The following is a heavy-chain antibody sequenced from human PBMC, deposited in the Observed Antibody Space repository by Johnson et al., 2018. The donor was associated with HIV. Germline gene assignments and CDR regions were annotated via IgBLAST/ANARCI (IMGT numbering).Heavy chain of an antibody. CDR2: IYSGGST. D-gene: IGHD1-14*01. CDR1: GFTFDDYG. J-gene: IGHJ3*02. CDR3: ARSRQVGTPDAFDI. Sequence: VQLVESGGGVVRPGGSLRLSCAASGFTFDDYGMSWVRQAPGKGLEWVSVIYSGGSTYYADSVKGRFTISRDNSKHTLYLQMNSLRADDTAVYYCARSRQVGTPDAFDIWGQGTMVTVSS. V-gene: IGHV3-66*01.